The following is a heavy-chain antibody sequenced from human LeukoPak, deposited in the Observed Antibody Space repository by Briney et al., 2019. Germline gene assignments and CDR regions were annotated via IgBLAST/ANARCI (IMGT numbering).Heavy chain of an antibody. CDR2: INPNSGGT. CDR3: ARVAENCYSDEGELGCFDY. J-gene: IGHJ4*02. V-gene: IGHV1-2*02. CDR1: GYTFTGYY. D-gene: IGHD2-15*01. Sequence: ASVKVSCKASGYTFTGYYMHWVRQAPGQGLEWMGWINPNSGGTNYAQKFQGRVTMTRDTSISTAYMELSRLRSDDTAVYYCARVAENCYSDEGELGCFDYWGQGTLVTVSS.